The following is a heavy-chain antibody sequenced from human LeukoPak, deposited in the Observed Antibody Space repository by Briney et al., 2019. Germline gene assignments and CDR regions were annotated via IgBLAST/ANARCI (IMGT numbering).Heavy chain of an antibody. J-gene: IGHJ6*02. CDR1: GFTFSSYA. CDR3: AKGHGVPPARTFYYYYYGMDV. V-gene: IGHV3-23*01. CDR2: ISGSGGST. Sequence: GGSLRLSCAASGFTFSSYAMSWVRQAPGKGLEWVSAISGSGGSTYYADSVKGRFTISRDNSKNTLYLQMNSLRAEDTAVYYCAKGHGVPPARTFYYYYYGMDVGGQGTTVTVPS. D-gene: IGHD2-2*01.